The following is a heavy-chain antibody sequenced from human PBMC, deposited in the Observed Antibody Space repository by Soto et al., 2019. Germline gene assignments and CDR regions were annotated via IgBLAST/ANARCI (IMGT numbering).Heavy chain of an antibody. V-gene: IGHV4-39*01. CDR1: GGSVGSNSNY. CDR3: ATLLEWFRGLDY. D-gene: IGHD3-3*01. CDR2: IYYTGST. J-gene: IGHJ4*02. Sequence: QLQLQESGPRLIKPSETLSLTCTVSGGSVGSNSNYWGWIRQPPGKGLEWIGSIYYTGSTYYNPSLKSRVTISVDTSKNQFSLKLSSVTATDTAVYYCATLLEWFRGLDYWGQGTLVTVSS.